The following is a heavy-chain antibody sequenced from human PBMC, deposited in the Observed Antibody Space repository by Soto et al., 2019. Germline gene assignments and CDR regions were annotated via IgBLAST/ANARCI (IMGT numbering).Heavy chain of an antibody. Sequence: EVQLVESGGGLVQPGGSLELSCAASGFTFSASAMHWVRQASGKGLEWVGRIRSNGRTAYAASMQGRFTISRDDSKKTAYLQLNSLKTDDTAVYYCARLDCSGGSCYPYYFEHWGQGALVIVSA. CDR2: IRSNGRT. CDR1: GFTFSASA. V-gene: IGHV3-73*02. D-gene: IGHD2-15*01. J-gene: IGHJ4*02. CDR3: ARLDCSGGSCYPYYFEH.